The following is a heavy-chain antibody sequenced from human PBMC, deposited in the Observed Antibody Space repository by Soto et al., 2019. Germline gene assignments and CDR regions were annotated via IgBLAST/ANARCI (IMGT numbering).Heavy chain of an antibody. J-gene: IGHJ6*02. V-gene: IGHV4-59*01. D-gene: IGHD6-19*01. CDR2: IYYSGST. CDR1: GGSISTYY. CDR3: ASDRSSGWDQGYGMDV. Sequence: PSETLSLTCTVSGGSISTYYWSWIRQPPGKGLEWIGYIYYSGSTSYNPSLKSRVTISVDTSKNQFSLKLRSVTATDTAVYYCASDRSSGWDQGYGMDVWGQGTTVTVSS.